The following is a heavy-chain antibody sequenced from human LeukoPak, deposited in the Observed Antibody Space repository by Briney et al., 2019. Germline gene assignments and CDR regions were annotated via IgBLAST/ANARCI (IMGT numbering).Heavy chain of an antibody. J-gene: IGHJ4*02. V-gene: IGHV3-23*01. CDR3: AKRVAARSGANDY. CDR1: GFTFSSYA. CDR2: ITANGDST. Sequence: RSGGSLRLSCAASGFTFSSYAMSWVRQAPGKGLEWVSSITANGDSTYYADSVEGRFTISRDNSKNTLCLQMNSLRAEDTAVYYCAKRVAARSGANDYWGQGTLVTVSS. D-gene: IGHD6-6*01.